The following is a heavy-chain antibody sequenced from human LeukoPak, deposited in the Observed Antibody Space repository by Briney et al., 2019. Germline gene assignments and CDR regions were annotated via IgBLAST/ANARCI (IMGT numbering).Heavy chain of an antibody. J-gene: IGHJ4*02. CDR3: ARGRGQLDY. CDR1: GFTFDDYA. Sequence: GRSLRLSCAASGFTFDDYAMHWVRQVPGKGLEWVSSITWNSGTINYADSVKGRFTISRDNAKNSLFLQMTSLRAEDTAFYYCARGRGQLDYWGQGTLVTVSS. D-gene: IGHD1-26*01. V-gene: IGHV3-9*01. CDR2: ITWNSGTI.